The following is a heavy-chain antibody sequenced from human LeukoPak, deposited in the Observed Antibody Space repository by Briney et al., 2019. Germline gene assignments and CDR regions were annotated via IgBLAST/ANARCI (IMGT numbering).Heavy chain of an antibody. CDR1: GGSISSGSYY. CDR2: IYYSGST. CDR3: ASMYSSSWYYFDN. D-gene: IGHD6-13*01. Sequence: PSETLSLTCTVSGGSISSGSYYWSWIRQPAGKGLEWIGYIYYSGSTTYNPSLESRATISIDTSKNQFSLKLSSVTAADTAVYYCASMYSSSWYYFDNWGQGTLVTVSS. J-gene: IGHJ5*02. V-gene: IGHV4-61*10.